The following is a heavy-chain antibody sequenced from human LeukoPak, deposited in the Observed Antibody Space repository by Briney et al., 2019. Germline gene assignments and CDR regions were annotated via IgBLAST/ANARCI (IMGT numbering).Heavy chain of an antibody. D-gene: IGHD3-22*01. Sequence: ASVKVSCKASGYTFTSYGISWVRQAPGQGLEWMGWISAYNGNTNYAQMLQGRVTMTTDTSTSTAYMELRSLRSDDTAVYYCARYYYDSSGYPYFDYWGQGTLVTVSS. CDR3: ARYYYDSSGYPYFDY. V-gene: IGHV1-18*01. CDR2: ISAYNGNT. J-gene: IGHJ4*02. CDR1: GYTFTSYG.